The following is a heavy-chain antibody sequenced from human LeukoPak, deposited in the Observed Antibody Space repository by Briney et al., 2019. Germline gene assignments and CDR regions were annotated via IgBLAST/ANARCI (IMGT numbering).Heavy chain of an antibody. Sequence: GGSLELSCVASGFAVSDNFMAWVRQAPGKGLDWVSISNPGGPTHYAESVRGRFSISRENSKNTVYLQMNSLRAEDTAVYYCVKGLGFILDYWGQGILVTVSS. CDR2: SNPGGPT. CDR3: VKGLGFILDY. V-gene: IGHV3-53*01. CDR1: GFAVSDNF. J-gene: IGHJ4*02. D-gene: IGHD7-27*01.